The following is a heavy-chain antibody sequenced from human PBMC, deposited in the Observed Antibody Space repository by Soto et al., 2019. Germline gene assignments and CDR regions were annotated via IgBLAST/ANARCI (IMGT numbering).Heavy chain of an antibody. D-gene: IGHD6-6*01. CDR3: ARRAFGSSRSFDL. V-gene: IGHV3-23*01. CDR2: ISDGGDLT. CDR1: GFTFSSYW. J-gene: IGHJ3*01. Sequence: GGSLRLSCAASGFTFSSYWMSWVRQAPERGLEWVSGISDGGDLTYNADSVKGRFTISRDNSKNILFLQMYIPRAEDTALYYCARRAFGSSRSFDLWGQGTMVTVS.